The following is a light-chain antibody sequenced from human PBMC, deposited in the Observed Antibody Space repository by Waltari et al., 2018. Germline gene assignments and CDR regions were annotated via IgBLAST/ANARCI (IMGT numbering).Light chain of an antibody. CDR1: QSVNSW. Sequence: DIQMTQSPSTLSASIGDRVTITCRASQSVNSWLAWYQQKPGKAPELLSYKASNLGSGVRSRFSGGGSGTEFTLTISSLQPDDFATYYCQQYNSYSLWTFGQGTKVEIK. CDR3: QQYNSYSLWT. CDR2: KAS. V-gene: IGKV1-5*03. J-gene: IGKJ1*01.